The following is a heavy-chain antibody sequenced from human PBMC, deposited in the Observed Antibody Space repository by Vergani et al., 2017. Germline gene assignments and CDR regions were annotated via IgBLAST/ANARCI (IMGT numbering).Heavy chain of an antibody. V-gene: IGHV3-11*01. J-gene: IGHJ6*04. CDR2: IDKSGVTI. CDR1: GFTFSDYY. D-gene: IGHD2-15*01. Sequence: VQLVESGGGLVQPGGSLRLSCAASGFTFSDYYMSWIRLAPGKGLEWVAYIDKSGVTIYYADSVKGRFTISRDNAKNSLSLQMNSLRAEDTAVYYCAKYNVVTSDVIHTQYMHVWGTGTTVTVSS. CDR3: AKYNVVTSDVIHTQYMHV.